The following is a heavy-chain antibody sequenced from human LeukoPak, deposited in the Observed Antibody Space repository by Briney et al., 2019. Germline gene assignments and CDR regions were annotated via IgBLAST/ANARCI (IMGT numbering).Heavy chain of an antibody. CDR2: SRRDGRET. D-gene: IGHD3-16*02. Sequence: GGSLRLSCAASGFTLSDTRMSWVRQVPGKGLEWVAASRRDGRETYYEDPVKGRFTISRDNVQNLLYLQMNSLRVEDTAMYYCAREAYYVWGTYRSFDYWGQGALVTVSS. CDR1: GFTLSDTR. CDR3: AREAYYVWGTYRSFDY. V-gene: IGHV3-7*01. J-gene: IGHJ4*02.